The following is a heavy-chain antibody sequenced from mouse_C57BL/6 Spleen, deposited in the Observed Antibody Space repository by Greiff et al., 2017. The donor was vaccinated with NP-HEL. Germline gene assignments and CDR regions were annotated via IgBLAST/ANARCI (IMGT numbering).Heavy chain of an antibody. V-gene: IGHV1-64*01. CDR3: ARVSRITTVGRDAMDY. CDR1: GYTFTSYW. CDR2: IHPNSGST. Sequence: VQLQQPGAELVKPGASVKLSCKASGYTFTSYWMHWVKQRPGQGLEWIGMIHPNSGSTNYNEKFKSKATLTVDKSSSTAYMQLSSLTSEDSAVYYCARVSRITTVGRDAMDYWGQGTSVTVSS. J-gene: IGHJ4*01. D-gene: IGHD1-1*01.